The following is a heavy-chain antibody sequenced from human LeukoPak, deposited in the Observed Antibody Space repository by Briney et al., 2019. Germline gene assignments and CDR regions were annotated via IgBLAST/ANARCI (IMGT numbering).Heavy chain of an antibody. CDR3: ARDRVDPLATGYFDY. Sequence: ASVKVSCKASGGTFRNYAFSWVRQAPGQGLEWMGRIIAMFGTADYAEKFHGRVTITTDESTGTAYMELSSLRSEDTAVYYCARDRVDPLATGYFDYWGQGTLVTVS. D-gene: IGHD5-12*01. J-gene: IGHJ4*02. CDR1: GGTFRNYA. CDR2: IIAMFGTA. V-gene: IGHV1-69*05.